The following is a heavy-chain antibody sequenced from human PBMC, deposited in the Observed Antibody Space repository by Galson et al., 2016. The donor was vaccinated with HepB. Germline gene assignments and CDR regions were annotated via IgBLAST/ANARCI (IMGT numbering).Heavy chain of an antibody. CDR3: ARNGFYCLDY. CDR1: GGSISSHDW. J-gene: IGHJ4*02. CDR2: IYHSGST. D-gene: IGHD2/OR15-2a*01. V-gene: IGHV4-4*02. Sequence: ETLSLTCAVSGGSISSHDWWSWVRQPPGKGLEWIGEIYHSGSTNYNPSLKSRVTISVDNFKNQFSLKLTSVTAAETAGYYYARNGFYCLDYWGQGILVTVSS.